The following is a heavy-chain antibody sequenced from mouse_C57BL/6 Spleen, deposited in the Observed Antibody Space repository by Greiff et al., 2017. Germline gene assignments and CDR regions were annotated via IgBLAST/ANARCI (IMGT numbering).Heavy chain of an antibody. D-gene: IGHD1-1*01. J-gene: IGHJ3*01. V-gene: IGHV1-50*01. CDR1: GYTFTSYW. CDR2: IDPSDSYT. Sequence: QVQLQQPGAELVKPGASVKLSCKASGYTFTSYWMQWVKQRPGQGLEWIGEIDPSDSYTNYNQKFKGKATLTVDTSSSTAYMQRSSLTSEDSAGYYCARTVDYGSSFWFAYWGQGTLVTVSA. CDR3: ARTVDYGSSFWFAY.